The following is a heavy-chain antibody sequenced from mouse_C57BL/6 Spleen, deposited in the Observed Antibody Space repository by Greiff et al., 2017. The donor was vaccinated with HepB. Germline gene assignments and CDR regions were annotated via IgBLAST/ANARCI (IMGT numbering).Heavy chain of an antibody. D-gene: IGHD1-1*02. CDR2: IYPRDGST. CDR1: GYTFTSYD. Sequence: VKLVESGPELVKPGASVKLSCKASGYTFTSYDINWVKQRPGQGLEWIGWIYPRDGSTKYNEKFKGKATLTVDTSSSTAYMELHSLTSEDATVYFYASMDFDYWGQGTTLTVSS. J-gene: IGHJ2*01. CDR3: ASMDFDY. V-gene: IGHV1-85*01.